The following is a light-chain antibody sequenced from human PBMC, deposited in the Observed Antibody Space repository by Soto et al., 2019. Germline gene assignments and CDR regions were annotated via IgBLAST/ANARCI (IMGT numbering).Light chain of an antibody. Sequence: QSVLTQPASVSGSPGQSITISCTGTSSDVGGYNYVSWYQQRPGKAPKLMIYEVSNRPSGVSNRFSGSKSGNTASLTISGLQAEDEADYYCSSYTSSRAYVFGIGTKVTVL. J-gene: IGLJ1*01. CDR2: EVS. V-gene: IGLV2-14*01. CDR3: SSYTSSRAYV. CDR1: SSDVGGYNY.